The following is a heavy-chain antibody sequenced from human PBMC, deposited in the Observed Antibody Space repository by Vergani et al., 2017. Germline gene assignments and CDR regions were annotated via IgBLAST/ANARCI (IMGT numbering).Heavy chain of an antibody. J-gene: IGHJ1*01. V-gene: IGHV3-30*03. CDR2: ISYDGTQK. D-gene: IGHD1-1*01. Sequence: QVHLVESGGGVVQPGRSLRLSCVVSGFTSSYYGMHWVRQAPGKGLEWVAVISYDGTQKYYADSVKDRFTISRDNSKSTLYLQMNSLRTEDTAVYYCATKSCCTPGCQIGYFREWGQGTLVTVSS. CDR1: GFTSSYYG. CDR3: ATKSCCTPGCQIGYFRE.